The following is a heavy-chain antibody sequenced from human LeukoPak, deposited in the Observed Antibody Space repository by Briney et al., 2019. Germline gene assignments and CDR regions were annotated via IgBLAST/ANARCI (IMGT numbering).Heavy chain of an antibody. J-gene: IGHJ3*02. D-gene: IGHD6-6*01. Sequence: PGGSLRLSCAASGFTFSSYAMSWVRQAPGKGLEWVSAISGSGGSTYNADSVKGRFTISRDNSKNTLYLQMNSLRAEDTAVYYCAKDHREYSSSTDAFDIWGQGTMVTVSS. CDR2: ISGSGGST. V-gene: IGHV3-23*01. CDR3: AKDHREYSSSTDAFDI. CDR1: GFTFSSYA.